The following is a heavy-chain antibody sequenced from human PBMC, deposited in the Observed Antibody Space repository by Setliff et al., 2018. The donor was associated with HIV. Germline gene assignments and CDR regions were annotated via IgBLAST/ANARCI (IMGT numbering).Heavy chain of an antibody. CDR2: IYWDDDK. J-gene: IGHJ5*02. V-gene: IGHV2-5*02. CDR1: GFSLTTSAVG. Sequence: SGPTLVNPTQTLTLTCALSGFSLTTSAVGVGWIRQPPGKALEWLALIYWDDDKRYRSSLKSRLTITKDTSKNQVVLTMTNMDPVDTATYYCAHRHSTPSDPYGDSTLEGGVVVGASSIKDIPNPLQSLPWG. D-gene: IGHD4-17*01. CDR3: AHRHSTPSDPYGDSTLEGGVVVGASSIKDIPNPLQSLP.